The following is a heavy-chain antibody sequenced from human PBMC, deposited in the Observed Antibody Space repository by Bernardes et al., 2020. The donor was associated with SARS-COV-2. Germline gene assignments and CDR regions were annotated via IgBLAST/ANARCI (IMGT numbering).Heavy chain of an antibody. D-gene: IGHD3-3*01. CDR2: FDPEDGET. CDR3: ARDVVLRFLEHAYYYYGMDV. CDR1: GYTLTELS. V-gene: IGHV1-24*01. Sequence: SVKVSFKVSGYTLTELSMHWVRQAPGKGLEWMGGFDPEDGETIYAQKFQGRVTMTEDTSTDTAYMELSSLRSEDTAVYYCARDVVLRFLEHAYYYYGMDVWGQGTTVTVSS. J-gene: IGHJ6*02.